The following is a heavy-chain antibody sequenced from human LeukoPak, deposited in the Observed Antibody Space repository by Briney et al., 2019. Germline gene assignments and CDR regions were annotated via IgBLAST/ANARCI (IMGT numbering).Heavy chain of an antibody. Sequence: SETLSLTCTVSGGSISNYYWSWIRQPPGKGLEWIGYISYSGSTNYNPSLKSRVTISGDTSKNQFSLRLSSVAAADTAVYYCARASYSYDINGWVPFDYWGQGTLVTVSS. CDR2: ISYSGST. CDR1: GGSISNYY. D-gene: IGHD3-22*01. V-gene: IGHV4-59*08. J-gene: IGHJ4*02. CDR3: ARASYSYDINGWVPFDY.